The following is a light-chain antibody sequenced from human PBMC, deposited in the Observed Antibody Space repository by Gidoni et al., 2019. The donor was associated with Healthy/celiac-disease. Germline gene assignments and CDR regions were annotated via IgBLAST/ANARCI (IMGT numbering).Light chain of an antibody. CDR2: DVS. Sequence: QSALTQPASVSGSPAQSLTISCIGTSGDVGGYNYVSWYQQHPGKAPKLMINDVSNRTSGVSNLFSGSKSGNTASLNISGLQAEDEADYYCSSYTSSSTFYVFGTGTKVTVL. V-gene: IGLV2-14*01. CDR1: SGDVGGYNY. CDR3: SSYTSSSTFYV. J-gene: IGLJ1*01.